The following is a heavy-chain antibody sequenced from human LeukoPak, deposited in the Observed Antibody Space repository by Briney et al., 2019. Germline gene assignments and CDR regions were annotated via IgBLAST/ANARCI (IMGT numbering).Heavy chain of an antibody. Sequence: PGRSLRLSCAASGFTFDDYAMHWVRHAPGKGLEWVSGISWNSGSIGYADSVKGRFTFSRDNAKNSLYLQMNSLRAEDTALYYCAKAGQNYYYYYMDVWGKGTTVTVSS. CDR3: AKAGQNYYYYYMDV. CDR1: GFTFDDYA. V-gene: IGHV3-9*01. J-gene: IGHJ6*03. CDR2: ISWNSGSI.